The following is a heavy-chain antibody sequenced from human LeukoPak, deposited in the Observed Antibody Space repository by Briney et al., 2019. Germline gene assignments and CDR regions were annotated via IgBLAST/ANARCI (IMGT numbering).Heavy chain of an antibody. Sequence: PSETLSLTCTVSGGSISSYYWSWIRQPPGKGLEWIGYIYYSGSTNYNPSLKSRVTISVDTSKDQFSLKLSSVTAADTAVYYCARDKTGGVFDYWGQGTLVTVSS. J-gene: IGHJ4*02. D-gene: IGHD3-16*01. CDR2: IYYSGST. V-gene: IGHV4-59*01. CDR3: ARDKTGGVFDY. CDR1: GGSISSYY.